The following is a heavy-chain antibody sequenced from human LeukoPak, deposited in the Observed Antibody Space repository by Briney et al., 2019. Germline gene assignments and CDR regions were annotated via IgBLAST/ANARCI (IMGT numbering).Heavy chain of an antibody. Sequence: SETLSLTCTVSGGSISSYYWSWIRQPPGKGLEWIGYIYYSGSTNYNPSLKRRVTISVDTSKNQFSLKLSSVTAADTAVYYCARDSRSWAFDYWGQGTLVTVSS. CDR1: GGSISSYY. V-gene: IGHV4-59*01. CDR3: ARDSRSWAFDY. J-gene: IGHJ4*02. D-gene: IGHD6-13*01. CDR2: IYYSGST.